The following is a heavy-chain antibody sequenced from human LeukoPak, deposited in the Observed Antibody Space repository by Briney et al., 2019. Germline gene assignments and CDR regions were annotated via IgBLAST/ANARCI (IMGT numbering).Heavy chain of an antibody. D-gene: IGHD1-20*01. CDR3: AREDHNWNDVGGDY. CDR2: ISSSGSTI. J-gene: IGHJ4*02. V-gene: IGHV3-48*03. Sequence: GGSLRLSCAASGFTFSSYEMNWARQAPGKGLEWVSYISSSGSTIYYADSVKGRFTISRDDAKNSLYLQMNSLRAEDTAVYYCAREDHNWNDVGGDYWGQGTLVTVSS. CDR1: GFTFSSYE.